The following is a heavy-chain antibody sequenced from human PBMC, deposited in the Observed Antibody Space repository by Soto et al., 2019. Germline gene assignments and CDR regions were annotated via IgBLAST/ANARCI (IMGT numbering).Heavy chain of an antibody. CDR3: ARSRITGSTWTFDY. V-gene: IGHV5-51*01. CDR2: VYPGDSDT. D-gene: IGHD1-20*01. Sequence: GESLKISCKGSGYSFTNYWIGWVRQMPGKGLEWMGIVYPGDSDTRYSPSFQGQVTISTDKSISTAYLQWSSLRASDSAMYYCARSRITGSTWTFDYWGQGTLVTVSS. J-gene: IGHJ4*02. CDR1: GYSFTNYW.